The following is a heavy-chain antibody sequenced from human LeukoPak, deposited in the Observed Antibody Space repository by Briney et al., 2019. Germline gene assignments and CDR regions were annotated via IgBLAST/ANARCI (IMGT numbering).Heavy chain of an antibody. V-gene: IGHV6-1*01. Sequence: SETLSLTCTVSGGSISSGSYYWSWIRQSPSRGLEWLGRTYYRSKWYFDYAVSVKSRITINPDTSKNQFSLQLNSVTPEDTAVYYCARGAYSSTWYWGQGTLVTVSS. CDR1: GGSISSGSYY. CDR2: TYYRSKWYF. CDR3: ARGAYSSTWY. D-gene: IGHD6-13*01. J-gene: IGHJ4*02.